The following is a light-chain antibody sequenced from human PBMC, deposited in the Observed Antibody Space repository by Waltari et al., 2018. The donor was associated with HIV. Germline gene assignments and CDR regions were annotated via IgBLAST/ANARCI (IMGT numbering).Light chain of an antibody. J-gene: IGLJ1*01. Sequence: QSALPQPRSVSGSPGQSVTISCTGTSSDVGGYNYFSWYQQHPGKAPKLMIYDVNKRPSGVPDRFSGSKSGNTASLTISGLQAEDEADYYCCSYAGSSPYVFGTGTKVTVL. CDR2: DVN. V-gene: IGLV2-11*01. CDR1: SSDVGGYNY. CDR3: CSYAGSSPYV.